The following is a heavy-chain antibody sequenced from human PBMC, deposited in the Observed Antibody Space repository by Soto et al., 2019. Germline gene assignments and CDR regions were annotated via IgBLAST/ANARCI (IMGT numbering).Heavy chain of an antibody. CDR3: ARDDRPTQDIVLMVYRYSYYYYGMDV. CDR2: ISSSSSYI. D-gene: IGHD2-8*01. Sequence: PGGSLRLSCAASGFTFSSYSMNWDRQAPGKGLEWVSSISSSSSYIYYADSVKGRFTISRDNAKNSLYLQMNSLRAEDTAVYYCARDDRPTQDIVLMVYRYSYYYYGMDVWGQGTTVTVSS. J-gene: IGHJ6*02. V-gene: IGHV3-21*01. CDR1: GFTFSSYS.